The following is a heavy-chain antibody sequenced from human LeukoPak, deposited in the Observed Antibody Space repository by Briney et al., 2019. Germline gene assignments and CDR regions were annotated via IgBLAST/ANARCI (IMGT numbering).Heavy chain of an antibody. J-gene: IGHJ2*01. D-gene: IGHD3-10*01. Sequence: SETLSLTCTVSGGSVSSGSYYWSWIRQPPGKGLEWIGYIYYSGSTNNNPSLKSRVTISVDTSKNQFSLKLSSVTAADTAVYYRAREGIGPDWYFDLWGRGTLVTVSS. V-gene: IGHV4-61*01. CDR3: AREGIGPDWYFDL. CDR1: GGSVSSGSYY. CDR2: IYYSGST.